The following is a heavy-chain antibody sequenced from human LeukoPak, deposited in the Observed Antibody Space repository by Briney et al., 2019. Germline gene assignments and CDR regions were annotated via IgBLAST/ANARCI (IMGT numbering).Heavy chain of an antibody. V-gene: IGHV1-8*01. J-gene: IGHJ6*03. CDR2: MNPNSGNT. CDR1: GYTFTSYD. D-gene: IGHD2-2*01. Sequence: ASVKVSCKASGYTFTSYDINWVRQATGQGLEWMGWMNPNSGNTGYAQKFQGRVTMTRNTSISTAHMELSSLRSEDTAVYYCARAQYCSSTSCHYYYYYMDVWGKGTTVTVSS. CDR3: ARAQYCSSTSCHYYYYYMDV.